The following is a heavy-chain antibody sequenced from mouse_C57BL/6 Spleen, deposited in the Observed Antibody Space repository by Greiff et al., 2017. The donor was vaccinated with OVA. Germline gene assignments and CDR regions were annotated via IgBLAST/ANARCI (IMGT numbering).Heavy chain of an antibody. D-gene: IGHD3-2*02. J-gene: IGHJ4*01. CDR1: GFSLTSYA. V-gene: IGHV2-9-1*01. Sequence: VMLVESGPGLVAPSQSLSITCTVSGFSLTSYAISWVRQPPGKGLEWLGVIWTGGGTNYNSALKSRLSISKDNSKSQVFLKMNSLQTDDTARYYCATSGYVYDYAMDYWGQGTSVTVSS. CDR2: IWTGGGT. CDR3: ATSGYVYDYAMDY.